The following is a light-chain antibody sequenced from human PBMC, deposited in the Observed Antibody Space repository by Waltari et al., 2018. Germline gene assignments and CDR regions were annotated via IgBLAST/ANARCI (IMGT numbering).Light chain of an antibody. V-gene: IGKV4-1*01. Sequence: DIVMTQSPDSLAVSLGERATINCKASERVLFSSRNKNHLAWYQQKPGHPPKLLLYWASTRESGVPDRFNGSGSGTDFTLTISSLQAEDVAIYYCQQYYDSPLTFGGGTKVEIK. CDR2: WAS. CDR1: ERVLFSSRNKNH. J-gene: IGKJ4*01. CDR3: QQYYDSPLT.